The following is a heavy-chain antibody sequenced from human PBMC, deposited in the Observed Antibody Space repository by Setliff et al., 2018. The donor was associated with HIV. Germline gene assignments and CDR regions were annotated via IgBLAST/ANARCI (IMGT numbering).Heavy chain of an antibody. CDR3: ARATFGSTSSGINYYMDV. Sequence: SETLSLTCTVSGGSISSSSYYWSWIRQPPGKGLEWIGYFYDSGSTYYNPSLKSRVTISVDTSKKQFSLKLTSVTAADTAVYYCARATFGSTSSGINYYMDVWGKGTTVTVSS. V-gene: IGHV4-61*05. D-gene: IGHD3-10*01. CDR2: FYDSGST. CDR1: GGSISSSSYY. J-gene: IGHJ6*03.